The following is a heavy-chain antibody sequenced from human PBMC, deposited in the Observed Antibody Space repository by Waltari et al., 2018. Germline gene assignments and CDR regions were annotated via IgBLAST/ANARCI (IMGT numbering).Heavy chain of an antibody. CDR1: GFPFSSNA. D-gene: IGHD3-9*01. Sequence: QVQLVESGGGGVQPGWSLRLSCACSGFPFSSNAWHGVRPATGTGRGWVAVISYDGSNKYYADSVKGRFTISRDNSKNTLYLQMNSLRAEDTAVYYCARAYDILTGYCDYWGQGTLVTVSS. J-gene: IGHJ4*02. V-gene: IGHV3-30-3*01. CDR2: ISYDGSNK. CDR3: ARAYDILTGYCDY.